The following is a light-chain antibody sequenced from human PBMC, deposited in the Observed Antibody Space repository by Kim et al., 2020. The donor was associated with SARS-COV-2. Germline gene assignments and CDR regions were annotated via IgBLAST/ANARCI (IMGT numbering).Light chain of an antibody. CDR1: SGSIASNY. Sequence: GKTVTISCTGSSGSIASNYVQWYQQRPGSAPTTVIYEDNQRLSGVPDRFSGSIDSSSNSASLTISGLRTEDEADYYCQSYDNNNWVFGGGTKLTVL. V-gene: IGLV6-57*02. CDR2: EDN. CDR3: QSYDNNNWV. J-gene: IGLJ3*02.